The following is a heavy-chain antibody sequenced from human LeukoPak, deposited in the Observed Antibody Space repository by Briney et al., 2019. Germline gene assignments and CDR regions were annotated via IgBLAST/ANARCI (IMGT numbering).Heavy chain of an antibody. J-gene: IGHJ6*03. CDR3: ARDRRPAAPTYSYFYMDV. D-gene: IGHD6-13*01. Sequence: GSSVKVSCKASGGDLSRYGISWVRLAPGQGLEWMGGIIPIFGTKNYAQRFQGRVTITTDESTSAVYMELSSLRSEDTAVYYCARDRRPAAPTYSYFYMDVWGKGTTVTVSS. CDR1: GGDLSRYG. V-gene: IGHV1-69*05. CDR2: IIPIFGTK.